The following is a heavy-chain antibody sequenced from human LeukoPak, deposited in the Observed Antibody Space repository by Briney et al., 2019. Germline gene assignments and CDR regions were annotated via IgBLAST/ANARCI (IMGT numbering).Heavy chain of an antibody. V-gene: IGHV4-59*01. Sequence: SETLSLTCTVSGGSISSYSWSWIRQPPGKGLEWIGYIYYSGSINYNPSLKSRVTISVDTSKNQFSLKLSSVTAADTAVYYCARVAYCSSSSCYRALDSWGQGTLVTVSS. J-gene: IGHJ4*02. CDR3: ARVAYCSSSSCYRALDS. CDR2: IYYSGSI. D-gene: IGHD2-2*02. CDR1: GGSISSYS.